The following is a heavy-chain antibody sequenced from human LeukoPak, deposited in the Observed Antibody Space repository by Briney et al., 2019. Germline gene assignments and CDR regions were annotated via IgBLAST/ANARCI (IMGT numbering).Heavy chain of an antibody. J-gene: IGHJ6*03. Sequence: PGGSLRLSCAASGFTFSSYWMSWVRQAPGKGLEWVANINQDGSEKYYVDSVKGRFTISRDNAKNSLYLQMNSLRAEDTAVYYCARDRRAPYYGFRSGYIDHYYMDVWGKGTTVTVSS. CDR3: ARDRRAPYYGFRSGYIDHYYMDV. CDR2: INQDGSEK. V-gene: IGHV3-7*01. CDR1: GFTFSSYW. D-gene: IGHD3-3*01.